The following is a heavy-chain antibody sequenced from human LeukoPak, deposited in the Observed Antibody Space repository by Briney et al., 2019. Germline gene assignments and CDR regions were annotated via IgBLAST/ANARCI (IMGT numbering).Heavy chain of an antibody. CDR1: GFTFISYS. V-gene: IGHV3-21*01. CDR2: ISSSSSYI. Sequence: GGSLRLSCAASGFTFISYSMNWVRQAPGKGLEWVSSISSSSSYIYYADSVKGRFTISRDNAKNSLYLQMNSLRAEDTAVYYCAVGYYYDSSGYYSDFRFDPWGQGTLVTVSS. D-gene: IGHD3-22*01. CDR3: AVGYYYDSSGYYSDFRFDP. J-gene: IGHJ5*02.